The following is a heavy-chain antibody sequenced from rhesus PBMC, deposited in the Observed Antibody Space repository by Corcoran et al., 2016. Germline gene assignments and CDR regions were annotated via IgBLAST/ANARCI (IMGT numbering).Heavy chain of an antibody. CDR1: GFSLSTTGMG. CDR2: IYWNDDR. D-gene: IGHD1S39*01. CDR3: ARRLRYSGNSYYFDY. J-gene: IGHJ4*01. V-gene: IGHV2-1*01. Sequence: QVTLKESGPALVKPTETLTLTCTFSGFSLSTTGMGVGWIRQPSRKTLEWLANIYWNDDRRYSKTLKSRLTITKDNAKNQVGLTMTNMDPVDTATYYCARRLRYSGNSYYFDYWGQGVLVTVSS.